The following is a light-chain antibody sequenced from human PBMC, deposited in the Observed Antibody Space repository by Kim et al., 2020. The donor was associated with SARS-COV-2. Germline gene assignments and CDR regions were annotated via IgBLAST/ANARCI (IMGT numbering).Light chain of an antibody. J-gene: IGKJ5*01. CDR1: QSVSSD. CDR3: QQYYNLIT. V-gene: IGKV3-15*01. Sequence: IVMTQSPATLSVSPGERATLSCRASQSVSSDLAWYQHKPGQAPRLLIYGASTRATGLPARFSGSGSGTEFTLTISSLQSEDSAVYYCQQYYNLITFGQGTRLDIK. CDR2: GAS.